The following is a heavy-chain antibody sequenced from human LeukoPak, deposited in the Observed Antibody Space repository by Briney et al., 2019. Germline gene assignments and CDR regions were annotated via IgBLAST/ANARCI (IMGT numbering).Heavy chain of an antibody. CDR1: GFTFSSYG. J-gene: IGHJ4*02. Sequence: GGSLRLSCAASGFTFSSYGMHWVRQAPGKGLEWVAVISYDGSNKYYADSVKGRFTISRDNSKNTLYLQMNSLRAEDTAVYYCAKVFYDGNSAGNDYWGQGTLVTVSS. CDR3: AKVFYDGNSAGNDY. D-gene: IGHD4-23*01. CDR2: ISYDGSNK. V-gene: IGHV3-30*18.